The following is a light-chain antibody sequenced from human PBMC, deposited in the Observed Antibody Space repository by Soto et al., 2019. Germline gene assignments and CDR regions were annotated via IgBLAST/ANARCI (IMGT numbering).Light chain of an antibody. J-gene: IGKJ1*01. CDR3: QQYDTSPRT. Sequence: EILLTQSPGTLSLSPGDRATLSFRASQSLGSGYLAWYRPKPGQAPRILIYAASSRATGVPDRFSGSGSGTDCSLTISRLEPEELAVYHCQQYDTSPRTVGQGTKVDIK. CDR1: QSLGSGY. V-gene: IGKV3-20*01. CDR2: AAS.